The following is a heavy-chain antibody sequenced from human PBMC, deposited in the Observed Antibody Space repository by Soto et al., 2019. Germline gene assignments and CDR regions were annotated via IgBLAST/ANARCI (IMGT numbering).Heavy chain of an antibody. V-gene: IGHV3-74*01. CDR3: ARLGGIAAAAYYYYYMDV. CDR1: GFTFSSYW. CDR2: INSDGSST. D-gene: IGHD6-13*01. Sequence: GGSLRLSCAASGFTFSSYWMHWVRQAPGKGLVWVSRINSDGSSTSYADSVKGRFTISRDNAKNTLYLQMNSLRAEDTAVYYCARLGGIAAAAYYYYYMDVWGKGTTVTVSS. J-gene: IGHJ6*03.